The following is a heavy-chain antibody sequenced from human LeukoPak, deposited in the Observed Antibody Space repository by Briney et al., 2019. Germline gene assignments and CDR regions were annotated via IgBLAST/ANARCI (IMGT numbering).Heavy chain of an antibody. Sequence: GESLQISCQGSGYSFSNYWIGWVRQMPGKGLEWMGIIYPGDSDTRYSPSFQGQVTISADKSISTAYLQWNSLRASDTAMYYCARGQASSGYSGYDYFDYWGQGTLVTVSS. CDR1: GYSFSNYW. J-gene: IGHJ4*02. V-gene: IGHV5-51*01. D-gene: IGHD5-12*01. CDR2: IYPGDSDT. CDR3: ARGQASSGYSGYDYFDY.